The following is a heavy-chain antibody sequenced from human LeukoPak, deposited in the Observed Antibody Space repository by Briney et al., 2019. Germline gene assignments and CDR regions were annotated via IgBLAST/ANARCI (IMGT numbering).Heavy chain of an antibody. J-gene: IGHJ4*02. V-gene: IGHV1-24*01. CDR1: GYILTKLS. Sequence: ASVKVSCKVSGYILTKLSLHWVRQAPGGGLEWMGGFDPEDRETIYAQKFQGRVTITADESTSTAYMELSSLRSEDTAVYYCARASGLTVTTFDYWGQGTLVTVSS. CDR2: FDPEDRET. D-gene: IGHD4-17*01. CDR3: ARASGLTVTTFDY.